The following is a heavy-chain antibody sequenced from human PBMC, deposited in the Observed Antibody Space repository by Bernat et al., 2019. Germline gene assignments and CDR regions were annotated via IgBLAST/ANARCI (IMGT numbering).Heavy chain of an antibody. V-gene: IGHV4-39*01. CDR3: GRRTRGGYNWYFDY. J-gene: IGHJ4*02. D-gene: IGHD5-24*01. CDR1: VGSISSSNYC. CDR2: FYYGGST. Sequence: QVQLQESGPGLVKPSETLSLTCSVSVGSISSSNYCWGWIRQSPGKGLEWIGNFYYGGSTHYNPSLKSRVIISVDASKNQFSLELSSVTAADTALYCCGRRTRGGYNWYFDYWGQGILVTVSS.